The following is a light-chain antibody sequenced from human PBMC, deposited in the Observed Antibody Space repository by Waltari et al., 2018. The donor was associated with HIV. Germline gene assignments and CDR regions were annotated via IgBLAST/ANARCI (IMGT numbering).Light chain of an antibody. CDR2: GTS. CDR1: QPISNS. J-gene: IGKJ2*01. V-gene: IGKV1-NL1*01. CDR3: QQYYSIPNT. Sequence: DVHMTQSPSSLSASVGDRVTITCRESQPISNSLAWYQQKPGKAPKPLVYGTSRLESGVPSRFSGSGSGTDYTLTISSLQPEDFASYYCQQYYSIPNTFGQGTKLEIK.